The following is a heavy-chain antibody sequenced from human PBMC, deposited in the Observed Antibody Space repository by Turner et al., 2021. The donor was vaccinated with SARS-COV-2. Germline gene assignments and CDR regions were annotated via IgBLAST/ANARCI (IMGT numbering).Heavy chain of an antibody. V-gene: IGHV1-24*01. J-gene: IGHJ4*02. D-gene: IGHD3-10*01. CDR2: FDPEDAET. Sequence: QVQLVQSGAEVTKPGASVKVSCKVSGYTLIELSMPWVRQAPGKGVEWMGGFDPEDAETIYAQKFQGRVTMTEDTSTDTAYMELSSLRSEDTAVYYCASSLSVRGVKGDFDYWGQGTLVTVSS. CDR1: GYTLIELS. CDR3: ASSLSVRGVKGDFDY.